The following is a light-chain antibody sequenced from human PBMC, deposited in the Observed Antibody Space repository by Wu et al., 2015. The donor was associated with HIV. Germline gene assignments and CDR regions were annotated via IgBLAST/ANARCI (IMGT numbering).Light chain of an antibody. CDR1: QSVSSN. V-gene: IGKV3-15*01. CDR3: QQYNKLASGGYT. J-gene: IGKJ2*01. Sequence: EIVMTQSPATLSVSPGERATLSCRASQSVSSNLAWYQQKPGQAPRLLIYGASTRATGIPARFSGSGSGTEFTLTISSMQSEDFAVYYCQQYNKLASGGYTFGQGTKAGDQ. CDR2: GAS.